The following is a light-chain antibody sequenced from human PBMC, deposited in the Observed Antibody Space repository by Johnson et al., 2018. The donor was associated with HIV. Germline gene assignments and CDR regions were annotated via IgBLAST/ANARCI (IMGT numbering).Light chain of an antibody. J-gene: IGLJ1*01. V-gene: IGLV1-51*01. CDR1: SSNIGNNY. CDR3: GTWDSSMVAV. Sequence: QSVLTQSPSVSAAPGQKVTISCSGSSSNIGNNYVSWYQQFPGTAPKLLIYGNNKRPSGIPDRFSGSKSGTSATLGITGLQTGDEANYYCGTWDSSMVAVFGSGTKVTVL. CDR2: GNN.